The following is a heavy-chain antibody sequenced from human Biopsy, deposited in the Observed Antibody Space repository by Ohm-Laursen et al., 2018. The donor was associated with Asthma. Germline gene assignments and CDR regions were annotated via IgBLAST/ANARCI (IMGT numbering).Heavy chain of an antibody. CDR2: INAGNGNT. CDR1: GYTFINYA. V-gene: IGHV1-3*01. CDR3: AREATSGEVPFGYFYALDV. J-gene: IGHJ6*04. Sequence: GSSVKVSCKVSGYTFINYAIHWVRQAPGQRLEWMGWINAGNGNTKYSQKFQGRVTITRDTSASTAYMELSSLRSEDTAVYYCAREATSGEVPFGYFYALDVWGEGTTVTVSS. D-gene: IGHD2-2*01.